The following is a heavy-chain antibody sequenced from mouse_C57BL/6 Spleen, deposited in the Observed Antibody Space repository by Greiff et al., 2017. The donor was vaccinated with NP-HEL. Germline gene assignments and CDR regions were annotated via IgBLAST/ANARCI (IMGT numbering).Heavy chain of an antibody. CDR2: IYPVSGET. D-gene: IGHD5-5*01. V-gene: IGHV1-11*01. J-gene: IGHJ3*01. CDR3: GRGDPTTVGGFAY. Sequence: VQLQQSGAELASPGASVTLSCKASGYTFTDHIMNWVKKRPGQGLEWIGRIYPVSGETNYNQKFMGKATFSVDRSSSTVYMVWNSLTSEDPAVYYCGRGDPTTVGGFAYWGQGTLVTVSA. CDR1: GYTFTDHI.